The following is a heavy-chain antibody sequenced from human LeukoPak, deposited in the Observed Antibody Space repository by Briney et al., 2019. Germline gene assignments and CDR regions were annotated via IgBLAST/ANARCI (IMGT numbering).Heavy chain of an antibody. CDR3: ARERHDYGGFDY. CDR2: SIPFFGTA. V-gene: IGHV1-69*06. CDR1: GGPFSSYA. Sequence: SVKVCCKASGGPFSSYAISWVRQAPGQGLEWWGGSIPFFGTANYAQKFQGRVTITADKSTSTAYMELSSLKSEDTAVYYCARERHDYGGFDYWGQGTLVTVSS. D-gene: IGHD4-23*01. J-gene: IGHJ4*02.